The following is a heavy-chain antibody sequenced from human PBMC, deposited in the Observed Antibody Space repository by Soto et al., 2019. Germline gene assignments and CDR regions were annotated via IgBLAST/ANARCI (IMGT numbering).Heavy chain of an antibody. V-gene: IGHV1-3*01. D-gene: IGHD5-12*01. Sequence: GASVKVSCKASGYTFTSYAMHWVRQAPGQRLEWMGWINAGNGNTKYSQKFQGRVTITRDTSASTAYMELSSLRSEDTAVYYCARAYSGSHEGFDYWGQGTLVTVSS. CDR3: ARAYSGSHEGFDY. CDR2: INAGNGNT. CDR1: GYTFTSYA. J-gene: IGHJ4*02.